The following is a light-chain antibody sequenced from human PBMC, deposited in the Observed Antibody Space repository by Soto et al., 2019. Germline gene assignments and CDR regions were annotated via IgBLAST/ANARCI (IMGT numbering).Light chain of an antibody. V-gene: IGLV2-14*01. CDR1: SSDVGGYNY. J-gene: IGLJ1*01. CDR2: EVS. CDR3: SSYTSSSTYV. Sequence: QSALTQPASVSGSPGQSITISCTGTSSDVGGYNYVSWYQQHPGKAPKLMIFEVSNRPSGGSNRISGSKSGNAASLTISGLQADDEADYYCSSYTSSSTYVFGTGTKLTVL.